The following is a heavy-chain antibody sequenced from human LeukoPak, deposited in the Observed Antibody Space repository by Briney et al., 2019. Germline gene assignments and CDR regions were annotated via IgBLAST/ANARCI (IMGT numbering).Heavy chain of an antibody. D-gene: IGHD3-16*02. CDR1: GFTFSSYW. CDR3: ARDYDYVWGSYRYTID. J-gene: IGHJ4*02. V-gene: IGHV3-74*01. CDR2: IHFDGSIT. Sequence: GGSLRLSCAASGFTFSSYWMSWVRQAPGGGLVWVSRIHFDGSITNYADSVKGRFTISRDNAKNTLYLQMNSLRAEDTAVYYCARDYDYVWGSYRYTIDWGQGTLVTVSS.